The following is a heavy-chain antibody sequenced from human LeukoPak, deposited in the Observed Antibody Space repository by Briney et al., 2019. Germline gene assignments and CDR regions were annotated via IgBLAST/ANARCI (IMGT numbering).Heavy chain of an antibody. D-gene: IGHD3-10*01. V-gene: IGHV3-48*02. Sequence: PGGSLRLSCVASGFTFSSYSMNWVRQAPGKGLEWVSYISGSGSTIYYADSVKGRVTISRDTAKNSLYLRMNSLRDEDTAVYYCARGGNSYYYYGMDVWGQGTTVTVSS. J-gene: IGHJ6*02. CDR3: ARGGNSYYYYGMDV. CDR1: GFTFSSYS. CDR2: ISGSGSTI.